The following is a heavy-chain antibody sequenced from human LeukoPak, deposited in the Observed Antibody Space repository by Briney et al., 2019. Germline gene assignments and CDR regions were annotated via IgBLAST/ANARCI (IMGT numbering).Heavy chain of an antibody. CDR3: ARDDYCSGGSCYQLYYYGMDV. CDR2: INPNSGGT. V-gene: IGHV1-2*02. D-gene: IGHD2-15*01. J-gene: IGHJ6*02. Sequence: ASVKVSCKASGYTFTGYYMHWVRQAPGQGLEWMGWINPNSGGTNYAQKFQGSVTMTRDTSISTAYMELSRLRSDDTAVYYCARDDYCSGGSCYQLYYYGMDVWGQGTTVTVSS. CDR1: GYTFTGYY.